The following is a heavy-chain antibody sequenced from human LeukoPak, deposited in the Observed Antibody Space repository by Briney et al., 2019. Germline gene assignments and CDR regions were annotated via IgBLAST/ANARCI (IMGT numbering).Heavy chain of an antibody. CDR3: ARVTSSSWFEGYFDY. CDR2: INHGGNT. Sequence: SETLSLTCAVYGGSFSDYDWTWIRQPPGKGLEWIGEINHGGNTKYNLSLKSRVTISLDTSKNQFSLKLSSVTAADTAVYYCARVTSSSWFEGYFDYWGQGTLVTVSS. J-gene: IGHJ4*02. CDR1: GGSFSDYD. V-gene: IGHV4-34*01. D-gene: IGHD6-13*01.